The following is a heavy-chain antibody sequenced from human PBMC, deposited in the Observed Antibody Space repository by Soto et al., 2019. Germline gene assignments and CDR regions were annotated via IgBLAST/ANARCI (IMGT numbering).Heavy chain of an antibody. CDR3: AAGGGLPRYY. Sequence: QLQLQESGSGLVKPSQTLSLTCAVSGGSISSGGYSWSWIRQPPGKGLEWIGYIYHSGSTYYNPPLKRRVTIPVDRSRNRFSLKLSSVTAADTAVYYCAAGGGLPRYYWGQGTLVTVSS. V-gene: IGHV4-30-2*01. CDR2: IYHSGST. J-gene: IGHJ4*02. CDR1: GGSISSGGYS. D-gene: IGHD5-12*01.